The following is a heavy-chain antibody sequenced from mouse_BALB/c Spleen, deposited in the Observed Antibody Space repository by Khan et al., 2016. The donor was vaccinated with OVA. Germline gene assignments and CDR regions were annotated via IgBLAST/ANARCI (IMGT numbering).Heavy chain of an antibody. V-gene: IGHV5-6*01. J-gene: IGHJ3*01. CDR3: TGLAYYYDSEGFAY. Sequence: EVQLVESGGDLVKPGGSLKLSCAASGFTFSTYGMSWVRQTPDKRLEWVATVSTGGSYTYYADSVKGRFTISRDNAKNTLFLQMSGLKSEDTAIFYCTGLAYYYDSEGFAYWGQGTLVTVSA. CDR2: VSTGGSYT. CDR1: GFTFSTYG. D-gene: IGHD1-1*01.